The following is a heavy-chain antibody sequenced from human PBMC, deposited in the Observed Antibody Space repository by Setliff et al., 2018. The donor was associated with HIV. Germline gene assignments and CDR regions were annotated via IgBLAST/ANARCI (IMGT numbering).Heavy chain of an antibody. J-gene: IGHJ4*02. CDR2: IYTSGST. D-gene: IGHD3-3*01. CDR1: GGSISSYY. Sequence: SETLSLTCTVSGGSISSYYWSWIRQPPGKGLEWVGYIYTSGSTNYNPSLKTRVTISIDTSKKQVSLKLSSVTAADTAVYYCARHANYDFWSGYWGYYFDYWGQGTLVTVSS. V-gene: IGHV4-4*09. CDR3: ARHANYDFWSGYWGYYFDY.